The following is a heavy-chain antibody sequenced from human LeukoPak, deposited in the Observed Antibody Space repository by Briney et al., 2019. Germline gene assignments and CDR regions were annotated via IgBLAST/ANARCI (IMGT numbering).Heavy chain of an antibody. V-gene: IGHV1-69*13. D-gene: IGHD5-12*01. CDR2: IIPIFGTA. CDR3: ARWVATMNYYFDY. J-gene: IGHJ4*02. CDR1: GGTFSSYA. Sequence: ASVNVSCKASGGTFSSYAISWVRQAPGQGLEWMGGIIPIFGTANYAQKFQGRVTITADESTSTAYMELSSLRSEDTAVYYCARWVATMNYYFDYWGQGTLVTVSS.